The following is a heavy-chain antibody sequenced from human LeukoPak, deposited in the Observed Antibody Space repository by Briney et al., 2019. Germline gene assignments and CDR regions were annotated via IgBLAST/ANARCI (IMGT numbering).Heavy chain of an antibody. CDR1: GFTFSSYV. CDR3: ARAARGYSYDLVYHYFYMDV. J-gene: IGHJ6*03. CDR2: IRTSHTTT. V-gene: IGHV3-48*04. Sequence: PGGSLRLSCAAPGFTFSSYVMNWVRPAPGKGVWWGSYIRTSHTTTYYAHSVKRRFTISRDNAKNTLVLQMYALRAPDTAVYYCARAARGYSYDLVYHYFYMDVWGKGTTVTVSS. D-gene: IGHD5-18*01.